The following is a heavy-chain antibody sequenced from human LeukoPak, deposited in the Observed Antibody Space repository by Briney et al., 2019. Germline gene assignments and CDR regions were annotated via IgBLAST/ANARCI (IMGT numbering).Heavy chain of an antibody. V-gene: IGHV3-23*01. CDR2: ISGSGGST. CDR1: GFTFSSYA. CDR3: AKDVGIVVVVAATGGYFDY. J-gene: IGHJ4*02. Sequence: GGSLRLSCAASGFTFSSYAMSWVRQAPGKGLEWVSAISGSGGSTYYADSVKGRFTISRDNSKNTLYLQMNSLRAEDTAVYYCAKDVGIVVVVAATGGYFDYWGQGPLVTVSS. D-gene: IGHD2-15*01.